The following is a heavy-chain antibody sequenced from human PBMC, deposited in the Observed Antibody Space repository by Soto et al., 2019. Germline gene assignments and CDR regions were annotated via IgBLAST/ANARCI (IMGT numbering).Heavy chain of an antibody. CDR1: GFTFSSYA. CDR3: ARGRQLAAPPYGMDV. CDR2: ISYDGSNK. J-gene: IGHJ6*02. V-gene: IGHV3-30-3*01. D-gene: IGHD6-6*01. Sequence: GGSLRLSCAASGFTFSSYAMHWVRQAPGKGLEWVAVISYDGSNKYYADSVKGRFTISRDNSKNTLYLQMKSLRAEDTAVYYCARGRQLAAPPYGMDVWGQGTTVTVSS.